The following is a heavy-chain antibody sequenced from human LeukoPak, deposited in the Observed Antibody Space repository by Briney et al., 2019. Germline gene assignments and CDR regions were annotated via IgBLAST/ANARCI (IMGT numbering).Heavy chain of an antibody. V-gene: IGHV3-23*01. CDR3: AKKAQYNGNYPLDY. CDR1: GFTFTSYS. CDR2: TSDRGDYT. Sequence: PGGSLRLSCAASGFTFTSYSMSWVRQAPGKGLEWVSGTSDRGDYTYYADSVKGRFTISRDNSKNTLYLQMNSLRVEDTALYFCAKKAQYNGNYPLDYWGQGTLVTVSS. D-gene: IGHD1-26*01. J-gene: IGHJ4*02.